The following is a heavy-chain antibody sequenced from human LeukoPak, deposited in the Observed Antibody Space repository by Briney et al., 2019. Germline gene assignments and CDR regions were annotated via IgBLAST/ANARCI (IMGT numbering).Heavy chain of an antibody. CDR1: GGSISSYY. CDR2: IYYSGST. J-gene: IGHJ4*02. V-gene: IGHV4-59*01. CDR3: AGAPLPSGSYYYFDY. D-gene: IGHD3-10*01. Sequence: ETLSLTCTVSGGSISSYYWSWIRQPPGKGLEWIGYIYYSGSTNYNLSLKCRVTISVDTSKNQFSLKLSSVTAADTAVYYCAGAPLPSGSYYYFDYWGQGTLVTVSS.